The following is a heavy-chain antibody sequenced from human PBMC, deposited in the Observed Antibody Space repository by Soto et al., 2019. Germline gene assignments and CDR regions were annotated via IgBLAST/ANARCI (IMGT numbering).Heavy chain of an antibody. CDR3: AHRDTAMVYRDY. CDR1: GFSLSTSGVG. Sequence: QITLKESGPTLVKPTQTLTLTCTSSGFSLSTSGVGVGWIRQPPGKALEWLALIYWDDDKRYSPSLKSRLTITKDTTTNQVVHTITNMDPVDTATYYCAHRDTAMVYRDYWGQGTLVTVSS. D-gene: IGHD5-18*01. V-gene: IGHV2-5*02. CDR2: IYWDDDK. J-gene: IGHJ4*02.